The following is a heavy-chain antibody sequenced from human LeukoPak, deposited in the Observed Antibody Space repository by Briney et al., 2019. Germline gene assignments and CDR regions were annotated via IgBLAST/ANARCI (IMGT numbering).Heavy chain of an antibody. Sequence: PSETLSLTCTVCGGSISSFYGSCLRQPPGRGLEWSGYIYYSGSTNYNPSLKSRVTISVDTSKNQFSLKLSSVTAADTAVYYCARTRLNDFWSGYHMDVWGKGTTVTVSS. D-gene: IGHD3-3*01. V-gene: IGHV4-59*13. J-gene: IGHJ6*03. CDR3: ARTRLNDFWSGYHMDV. CDR2: IYYSGST. CDR1: GGSISSFY.